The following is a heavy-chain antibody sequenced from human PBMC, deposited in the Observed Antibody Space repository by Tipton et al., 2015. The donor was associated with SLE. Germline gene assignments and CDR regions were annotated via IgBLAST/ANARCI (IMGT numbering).Heavy chain of an antibody. CDR1: GGSISSYY. J-gene: IGHJ4*02. CDR2: IYYSGST. D-gene: IGHD6-13*01. V-gene: IGHV4-59*12. CDR3: ARRRRYSSSWSEVGYFDY. Sequence: GSLRLSCTVSGGSISSYYWSWIRQPPGKGLEWIGYIYYSGSTNYNPSLKSRVTISVDTSKNQFSLKLSSVTAADTAVYYCARRRRYSSSWSEVGYFDYWGQGTLVTVSS.